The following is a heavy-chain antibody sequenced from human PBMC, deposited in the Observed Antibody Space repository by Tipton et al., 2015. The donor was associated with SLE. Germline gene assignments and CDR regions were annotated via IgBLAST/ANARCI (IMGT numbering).Heavy chain of an antibody. CDR1: GASINSNY. D-gene: IGHD5-24*01. CDR3: ARVGLITPDAFDI. Sequence: TLSLTCTVSGASINSNYWTWIRQPPGKGLEWIGHLYTSGTTKYNPSLQSRVTISVDTPKNQFSLKLNSVTAADTAVYYCARVGLITPDAFDIWGEGTMVTVSS. J-gene: IGHJ3*02. CDR2: LYTSGTT. V-gene: IGHV4-4*08.